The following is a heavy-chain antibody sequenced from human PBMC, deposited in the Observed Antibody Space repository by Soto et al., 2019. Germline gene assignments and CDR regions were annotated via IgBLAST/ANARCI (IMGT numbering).Heavy chain of an antibody. Sequence: GGSLRLSCAASGFTFSSYGMHWVRQAPGKGLEWVAVISYDGSNKYYADSVKGRFTISRDNSKNTLCLQMNSLRAEDTAVYYCAKGLGFWSGYLISRYYYGMDVWGQGTTVTVSS. D-gene: IGHD3-3*01. CDR1: GFTFSSYG. CDR3: AKGLGFWSGYLISRYYYGMDV. CDR2: ISYDGSNK. V-gene: IGHV3-30*18. J-gene: IGHJ6*02.